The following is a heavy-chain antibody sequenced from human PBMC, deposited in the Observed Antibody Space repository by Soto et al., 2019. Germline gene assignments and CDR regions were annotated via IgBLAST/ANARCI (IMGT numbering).Heavy chain of an antibody. J-gene: IGHJ6*02. V-gene: IGHV1-18*04. Sequence: ASVKVSCKASGYTFTSYGISWVRQAPGQGLEWMGWISAYNGNTNYARKLQGRVTMTTDTSTSTAYMELRSLRSDDTAVYYCALPAYGPYGMDVWGQGTTVTVSS. D-gene: IGHD3-10*01. CDR1: GYTFTSYG. CDR2: ISAYNGNT. CDR3: ALPAYGPYGMDV.